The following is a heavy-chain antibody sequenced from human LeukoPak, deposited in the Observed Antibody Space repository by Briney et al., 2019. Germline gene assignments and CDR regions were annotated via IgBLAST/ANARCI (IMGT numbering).Heavy chain of an antibody. Sequence: QPGGSLRLSCAASGFTFNSYATHWVRQAPGKGLEWVAVISYDGSKKNYADSVKGRFTISRDNSKNTLYLQMNSLRAEDTAVYYCARGPRVGAAGFVYYHYIDVWGKGTTVTISS. CDR2: ISYDGSKK. J-gene: IGHJ6*03. V-gene: IGHV3-30*04. D-gene: IGHD1-26*01. CDR3: ARGPRVGAAGFVYYHYIDV. CDR1: GFTFNSYA.